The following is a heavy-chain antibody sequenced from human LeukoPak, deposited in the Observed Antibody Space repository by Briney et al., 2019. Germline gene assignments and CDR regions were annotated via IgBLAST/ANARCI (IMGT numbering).Heavy chain of an antibody. Sequence: PGGSLRLSCAASGFTFSSYAMHWVRQAPGKGLEYVSAISSNGGSTYYANSVKGRFTISRDNSKNTLYLQMGSLRAEDMAVYYCAGGQRGTGFDYWGQGTLVNGFS. CDR2: ISSNGGST. J-gene: IGHJ4*02. CDR1: GFTFSSYA. CDR3: AGGQRGTGFDY. D-gene: IGHD1-1*01. V-gene: IGHV3-64*01.